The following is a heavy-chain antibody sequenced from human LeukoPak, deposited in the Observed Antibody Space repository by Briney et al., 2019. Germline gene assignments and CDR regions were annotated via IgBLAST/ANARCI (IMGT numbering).Heavy chain of an antibody. CDR2: IYYSGRA. D-gene: IGHD2-15*01. CDR1: GASISSSSDY. V-gene: IGHV4-39*01. J-gene: IGHJ4*02. Sequence: KPSETLSLTCTVSGASISSSSDYWGWIRQPPGKGLEWIGTIYYSGRAYHNPSLRSRLTISVDTSKNQFSLKLNSVPATDTAIYYCVRQKQHCDGGSCFPPDCWGQGTLVTVSS. CDR3: VRQKQHCDGGSCFPPDC.